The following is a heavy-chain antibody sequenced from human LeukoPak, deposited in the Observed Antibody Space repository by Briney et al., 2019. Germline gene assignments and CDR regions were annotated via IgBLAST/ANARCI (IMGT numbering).Heavy chain of an antibody. CDR3: ARDTHAYDSSGYAAGY. D-gene: IGHD3-22*01. J-gene: IGHJ4*02. CDR2: ISSSSSYI. CDR1: GFTFSSYS. V-gene: IGHV3-21*01. Sequence: GSLRLSCAASGFTFSSYSINWVRQAPGKGLEWVSSISSSSSYIYYADSVKGRFTISRDNAKNSLYLQMNSLRAEDTAVYYCARDTHAYDSSGYAAGYWGQGTLVTVSS.